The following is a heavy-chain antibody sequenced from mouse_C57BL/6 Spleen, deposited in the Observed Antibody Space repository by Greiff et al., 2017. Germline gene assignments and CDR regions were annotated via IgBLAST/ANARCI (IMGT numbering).Heavy chain of an antibody. CDR3: AIWIQYDYDGRLFAY. CDR2: IDPSDSYT. Sequence: QVQLQQPGAELVKPGASVKLSCKASGYTFTSYWMQWVKQRPGQGLEWIGEIDPSDSYTNYNQKFKGKATLTVDTSSSTAYMQLSSLTSEDSAVYCCAIWIQYDYDGRLFAYWGQGTLVTVSA. CDR1: GYTFTSYW. D-gene: IGHD2-4*01. J-gene: IGHJ3*01. V-gene: IGHV1-50*01.